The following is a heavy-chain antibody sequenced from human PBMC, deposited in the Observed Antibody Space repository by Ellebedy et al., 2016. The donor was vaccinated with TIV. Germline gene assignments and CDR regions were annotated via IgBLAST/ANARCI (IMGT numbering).Heavy chain of an antibody. J-gene: IGHJ3*02. CDR3: WVVVVGRAFDS. CDR2: TRSEIDGGAT. V-gene: IGHV3-15*07. CDR1: GFTFSDGW. Sequence: PGGSLRLSCAASGFTFSDGWMNRARQAPGKGLEWVGRTRSEIDGGATEFAAPVKGRFAISRDDSKRMVYLQMNSLKTEDTAVYYCWVVVVGRAFDSWGQGTMVTVSS. D-gene: IGHD3-22*01.